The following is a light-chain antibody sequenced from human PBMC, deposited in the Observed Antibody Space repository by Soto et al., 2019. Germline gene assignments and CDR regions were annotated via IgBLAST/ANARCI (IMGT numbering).Light chain of an antibody. V-gene: IGKV1-5*03. J-gene: IGKJ1*01. Sequence: DIHMTQSPSSLSASVGDRLTITCRASQSISSWLAWYQQKPGKAPKLLIYKASTLKSGVPSRFSGSGSGTEFTLTISSLQPDDFATYYCQHYNSYSEAFGQGTTVDIK. CDR2: KAS. CDR3: QHYNSYSEA. CDR1: QSISSW.